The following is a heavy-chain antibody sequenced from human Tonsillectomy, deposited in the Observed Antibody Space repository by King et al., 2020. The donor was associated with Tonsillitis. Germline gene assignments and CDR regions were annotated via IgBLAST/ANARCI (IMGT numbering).Heavy chain of an antibody. D-gene: IGHD5-18*01. CDR3: AKLFPMVSLVDY. V-gene: IGHV3-23*04. CDR2: IFDDGGST. Sequence: VQLVESGGGLVQPGGSLRLSCAASGFIFSSYAMSWVRQAPGKGLEWVSSIFDDGGSTYYADSVKGRFSVSRDNSKNTLFLQMNSLRAEDTAVYYCAKLFPMVSLVDYWGQGTLVTVSS. J-gene: IGHJ4*02. CDR1: GFIFSSYA.